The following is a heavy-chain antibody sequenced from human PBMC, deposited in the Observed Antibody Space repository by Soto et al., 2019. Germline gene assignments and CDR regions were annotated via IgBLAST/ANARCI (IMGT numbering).Heavy chain of an antibody. D-gene: IGHD2-15*01. CDR2: IYWDDDK. CDR3: AHRPAYCSGGSCDPGRYDY. V-gene: IGHV2-5*02. J-gene: IGHJ4*02. Sequence: GSGPTLVNPTQTLTLTCTFSGFSLSTSGVGVGWIRQPPGKALEWLALIYWDDDKRYSPSLKSRLTITKDTSKNQVVLTMTNMDPVDTATYYCAHRPAYCSGGSCDPGRYDYWGQGTLVPGSS. CDR1: GFSLSTSGVG.